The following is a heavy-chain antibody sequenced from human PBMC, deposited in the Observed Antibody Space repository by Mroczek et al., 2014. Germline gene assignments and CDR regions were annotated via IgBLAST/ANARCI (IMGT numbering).Heavy chain of an antibody. CDR3: AGGGEDYDFWSGYPKYGMDV. D-gene: IGHD3-3*01. V-gene: IGHV3-53*01. Sequence: VQLVESGGGLIQPGGSLRLSCAASGFTVSSNYMSWVRQAPGKGLEWVSVIYSGGSTYYADSVKGRFTISRDNSKNTLYLQMNSLRAEDTAVYYCAGGGEDYDFWSGYPKYGMDVWGQGTTVTVSS. CDR1: GFTVSSNY. J-gene: IGHJ6*02. CDR2: IYSGGST.